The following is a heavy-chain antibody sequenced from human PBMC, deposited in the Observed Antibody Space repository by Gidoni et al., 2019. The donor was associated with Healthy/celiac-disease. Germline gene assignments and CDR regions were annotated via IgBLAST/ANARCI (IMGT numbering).Heavy chain of an antibody. CDR3: ARDQFTMVQGGGYYYYGMDV. CDR1: GGTFSSSA. Sequence: QVQLVQSGAAVKKPGSSVKVSCKASGGTFSSSAISWVRQAPGQGLEWMGGIIPIFGTANYAQKFQGRVTITADESTSTAYMELSSLRSEDTAVYYCARDQFTMVQGGGYYYYGMDVWGQGTTVTVSS. J-gene: IGHJ6*02. D-gene: IGHD3-10*01. V-gene: IGHV1-69*01. CDR2: IIPIFGTA.